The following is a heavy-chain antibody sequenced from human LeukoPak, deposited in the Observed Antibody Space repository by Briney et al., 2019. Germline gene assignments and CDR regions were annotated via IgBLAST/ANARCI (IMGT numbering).Heavy chain of an antibody. CDR1: GFTVSRNY. D-gene: IGHD6-19*01. CDR3: ARARIAVAGTRWFDP. J-gene: IGHJ5*02. CDR2: IYSGGWK. V-gene: IGHV3-53*01. Sequence: TGGSLSLFCAASGFTVSRNYMSGVRKAPGKGREGVAFIYSGGWKYLADSVKGRLTIYRDNSKNTLYLQINSLRAEDTAVYYCARARIAVAGTRWFDPWGQGTLVTVSS.